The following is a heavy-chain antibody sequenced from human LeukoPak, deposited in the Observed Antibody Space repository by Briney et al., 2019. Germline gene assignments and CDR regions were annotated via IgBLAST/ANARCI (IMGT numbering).Heavy chain of an antibody. J-gene: IGHJ4*02. CDR2: IYSGGST. CDR3: ARDTPSLGFDY. Sequence: KSGGSLRLSCAASGFTVSSNYMSWVRQAPGKGLEWVSVIYSGGSTYYADSVKGRFTISRDNSKNTVNLQMNSLRPEDTAVYYCARDTPSLGFDYWGQGTQVTVSS. D-gene: IGHD3-16*01. CDR1: GFTVSSNY. V-gene: IGHV3-53*01.